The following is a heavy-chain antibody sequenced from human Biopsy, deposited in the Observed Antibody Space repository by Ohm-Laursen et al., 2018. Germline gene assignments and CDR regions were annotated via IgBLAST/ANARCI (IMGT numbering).Heavy chain of an antibody. CDR1: GYPFSNYY. J-gene: IGHJ5*02. V-gene: IGHV1-2*06. Sequence: VSSVKVSCKASGYPFSNYYLFWVRQAPGQGLEWMGRINPNSGDTVFARNFQGRVTMTRDTSISTAYVDLSSLRSDDTAVYYCTRGGYYYDSLAYYYWFDPWGQGTLVTVSS. D-gene: IGHD3-22*01. CDR3: TRGGYYYDSLAYYYWFDP. CDR2: INPNSGDT.